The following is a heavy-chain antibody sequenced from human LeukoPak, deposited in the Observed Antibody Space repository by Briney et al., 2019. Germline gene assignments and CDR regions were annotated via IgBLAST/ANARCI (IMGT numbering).Heavy chain of an antibody. Sequence: GRSLRLSCAASGFTFSSYAMHWVRQAPGKGLEWVAVISHDGTNKYYADSVKGRFTISRDSSKNTLYLQMNSLRAEDTAVYYCAKDHHSSSLPYYFDYWGQGTLVTVSS. V-gene: IGHV3-30-3*01. CDR2: ISHDGTNK. CDR1: GFTFSSYA. J-gene: IGHJ4*02. D-gene: IGHD6-6*01. CDR3: AKDHHSSSLPYYFDY.